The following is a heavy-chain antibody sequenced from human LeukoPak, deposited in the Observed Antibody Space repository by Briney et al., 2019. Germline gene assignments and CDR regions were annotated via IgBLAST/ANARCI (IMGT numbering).Heavy chain of an antibody. Sequence: ASVKVSCKASGYTFTTYAISWVRQAPGQGLEWMGWIGAYDGKTNYAQEFQGRVTVTTDTSTSTAYMELRSLTSDDTAVYYCARVRDFWSGHYNWFDPWGQGTLVTVSS. CDR3: ARVRDFWSGHYNWFDP. CDR2: IGAYDGKT. CDR1: GYTFTTYA. D-gene: IGHD3-3*01. V-gene: IGHV1-18*01. J-gene: IGHJ5*02.